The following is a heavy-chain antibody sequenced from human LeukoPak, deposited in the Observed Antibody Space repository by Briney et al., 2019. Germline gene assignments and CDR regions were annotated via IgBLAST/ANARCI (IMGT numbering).Heavy chain of an antibody. J-gene: IGHJ4*02. CDR2: IYYSGST. D-gene: IGHD3-3*01. V-gene: IGHV4-59*01. CDR1: GGSISRYY. CDR3: ARAGQGDFWSGLRYFDY. Sequence: SETLSLTCTVSGGSISRYYWSWIRQPPGKGLEWIGYIYYSGSTNYNPSLKSRVTISVDTSKNHFSLKLSSVSAADMAVYYCARAGQGDFWSGLRYFDYWGQGTLVTVSS.